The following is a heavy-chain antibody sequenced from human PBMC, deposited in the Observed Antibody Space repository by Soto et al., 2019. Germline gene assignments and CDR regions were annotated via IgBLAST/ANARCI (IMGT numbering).Heavy chain of an antibody. D-gene: IGHD3-16*01. V-gene: IGHV4-59*11. CDR2: IYYSGST. Sequence: SETLSLTCSVSGGSSFSHYWGWIRQPPGKGLEYIGYIYYSGSTNYNPSLKSRVSISVDMSKNQFSLKLTSVTAADTAVYYCARGHNLGGSTFDIWGQGTLVTVSS. CDR3: ARGHNLGGSTFDI. CDR1: GGSSFSHY. J-gene: IGHJ3*02.